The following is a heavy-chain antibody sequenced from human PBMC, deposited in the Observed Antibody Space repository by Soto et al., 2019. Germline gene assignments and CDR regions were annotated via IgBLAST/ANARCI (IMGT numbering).Heavy chain of an antibody. D-gene: IGHD4-17*01. V-gene: IGHV4-39*01. CDR2: IYYSGST. CDR1: GGSISSSSYY. J-gene: IGHJ4*02. Sequence: SETLSLTCTVSGGSISSSSYYWGWIRQPPGKGLEWIGSIYYSGSTYYNPSLKSRVTISVDTSKNQFSLKLSSVTAADTVVYYCASPHYGDYKRDVDYWGQGTLVTV. CDR3: ASPHYGDYKRDVDY.